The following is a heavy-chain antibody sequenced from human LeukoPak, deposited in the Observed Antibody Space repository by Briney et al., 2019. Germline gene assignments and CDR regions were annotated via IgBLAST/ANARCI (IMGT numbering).Heavy chain of an antibody. CDR1: GYTFTSYG. J-gene: IGHJ5*02. CDR3: ARDPIVVVPGDGGETNWFDP. D-gene: IGHD2-2*01. V-gene: IGHV1-18*01. CDR2: ISAYNGNT. Sequence: ASVKVSCKASGYTFTSYGISWVRQAPGQGLEWMGWISAYNGNTNYAQKFQGRVTMTRDTSISTAYMELSRLRSDDTAVYYCARDPIVVVPGDGGETNWFDPWGQGTLVTVSS.